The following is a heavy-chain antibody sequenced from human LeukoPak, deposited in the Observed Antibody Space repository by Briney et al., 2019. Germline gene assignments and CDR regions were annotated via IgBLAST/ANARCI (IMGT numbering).Heavy chain of an antibody. J-gene: IGHJ4*02. CDR3: VRHVRPYSGSPYFDY. CDR2: IYYSGST. CDR1: GGSISSSSYY. D-gene: IGHD1-26*01. Sequence: SETLSLTCTVSGGSISSSSYYWGWIRQPPGKGLEWIGSIYYSGSTYHNPSLKSRVTISVDTSKNQFSLKLSSETAADTAVYYCVRHVRPYSGSPYFDYWGQGTLVTVSS. V-gene: IGHV4-39*01.